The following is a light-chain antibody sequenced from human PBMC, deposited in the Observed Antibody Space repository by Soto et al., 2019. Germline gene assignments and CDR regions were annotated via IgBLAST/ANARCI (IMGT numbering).Light chain of an antibody. J-gene: IGKJ2*01. CDR1: QSISSW. V-gene: IGKV1-5*01. CDR2: DAS. Sequence: DIQMTQSPSTLSASVGDRVTITCRASQSISSWLAWYQQKPGKAPKLLIYDASSLKSGVPSRFSGSGSGTEFTLTISSLQPDDFATYYCQQYNSYSRMYTFGQGTKLEIK. CDR3: QQYNSYSRMYT.